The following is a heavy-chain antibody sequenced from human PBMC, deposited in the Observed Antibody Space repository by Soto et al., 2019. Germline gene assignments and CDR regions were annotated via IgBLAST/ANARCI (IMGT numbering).Heavy chain of an antibody. CDR2: IWYDGSNK. CDR1: GCTFSSYG. CDR3: ARDRIAAAPPLGGMDV. V-gene: IGHV3-33*01. Sequence: GGSLRLSCAASGCTFSSYGMHWVRQAPGKGLEWVAVIWYDGSNKYYADSVKGRFTISRDNSKNTLYLQMNSLRAEDTAVYYCARDRIAAAPPLGGMDVWGQGTTVTVSS. J-gene: IGHJ6*02. D-gene: IGHD6-13*01.